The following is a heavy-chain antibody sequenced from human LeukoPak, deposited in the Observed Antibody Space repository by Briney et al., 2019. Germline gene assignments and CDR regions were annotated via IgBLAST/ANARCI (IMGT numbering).Heavy chain of an antibody. CDR3: ARYDFILISYFDL. CDR2: TNLEGTNT. V-gene: IGHV3-74*01. D-gene: IGHD3-3*01. Sequence: GGSLRLSCAASGFTFSTYWMHWVRQAPGKGLVWVSRTNLEGTNTNYADSVKGRFTVSRDNAKNTLYLQMNSLRAEGTAVYHCARYDFILISYFDLWGRGALVTVSS. J-gene: IGHJ2*01. CDR1: GFTFSTYW.